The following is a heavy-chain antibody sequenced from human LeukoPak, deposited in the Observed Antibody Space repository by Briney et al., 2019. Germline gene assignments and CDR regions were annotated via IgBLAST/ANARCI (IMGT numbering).Heavy chain of an antibody. CDR1: GGTFSSYA. V-gene: IGHV1-69*05. CDR2: IIPIFGTA. D-gene: IGHD5-18*01. CDR3: AVWLMDTAMVKDFDY. J-gene: IGHJ4*02. Sequence: SVKVSCKASGGTFSSYAISWVRQAPGQGLEWMGRIIPIFGTANYAQKFQGRVTITTDESTSTACMELSSLRSEDTAVYYCAVWLMDTAMVKDFDYWGQGTLVTVSS.